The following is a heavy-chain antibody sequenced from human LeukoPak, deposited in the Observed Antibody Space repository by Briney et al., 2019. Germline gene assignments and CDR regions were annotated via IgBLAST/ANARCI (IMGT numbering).Heavy chain of an antibody. CDR1: GFTFSSYG. D-gene: IGHD4-17*01. V-gene: IGHV3-30*02. CDR2: IRYDGSNK. Sequence: PGGSLRLSCAASGFTFSSYGMHWVRQAPGKGLEWVAFIRYDGSNKYYADSVKGRFTISRDNSKNTLYMQMNSRRAEDTAVYYCAKSANYGDYVLDYWGQGTLVTVSS. CDR3: AKSANYGDYVLDY. J-gene: IGHJ4*02.